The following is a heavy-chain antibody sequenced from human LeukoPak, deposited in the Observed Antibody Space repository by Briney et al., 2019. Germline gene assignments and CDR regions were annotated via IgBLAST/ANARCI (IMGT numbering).Heavy chain of an antibody. Sequence: SETLSLTCTVSGGSISSAGYYWTWIRQPPGTGLEWIGYIYHDGTTYYNPSPKSRVTISVDRSKNQFSLRLTSVTAADTAVYYCARWADYWGQGTLVTVSS. CDR3: ARWADY. J-gene: IGHJ4*02. CDR2: IYHDGTT. CDR1: GGSISSAGYY. V-gene: IGHV4-30-2*01.